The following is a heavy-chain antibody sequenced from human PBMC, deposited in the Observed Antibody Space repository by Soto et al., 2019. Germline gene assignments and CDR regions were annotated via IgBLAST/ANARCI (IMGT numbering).Heavy chain of an antibody. CDR1: GGSISSGDYY. CDR3: ARRRFWGGYYFDYYYGMDV. V-gene: IGHV4-30-4*01. J-gene: IGHJ6*02. Sequence: QVQLQESGPGLVKPSQTLSLTCTVSGGSISSGDYYWSWIRQPPGKGLEWIGYIYYSGSTYYNPSLKSRGTISVDTSKNQFSLKLSSVTAADTAVYFCARRRFWGGYYFDYYYGMDVWGQGTTVTVSS. D-gene: IGHD3-3*01. CDR2: IYYSGST.